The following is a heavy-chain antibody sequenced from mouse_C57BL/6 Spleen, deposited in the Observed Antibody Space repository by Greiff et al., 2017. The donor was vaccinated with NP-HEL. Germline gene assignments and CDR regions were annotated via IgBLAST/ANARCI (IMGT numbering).Heavy chain of an antibody. CDR2: ISSGGSYT. Sequence: VQLKESGGDLVKPGGSLKLSCAASGFTFSSYGMSWVRQTPDKRLEWVATISSGGSYTYYPDSVKGRFTISRDNAKNTLYLQMSSLKSEDTAMYYCARVAITTVVDYWGQGTTLTVSS. J-gene: IGHJ2*01. D-gene: IGHD1-1*01. V-gene: IGHV5-6*01. CDR1: GFTFSSYG. CDR3: ARVAITTVVDY.